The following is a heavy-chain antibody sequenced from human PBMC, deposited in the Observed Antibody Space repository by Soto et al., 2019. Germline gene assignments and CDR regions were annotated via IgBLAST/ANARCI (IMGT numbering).Heavy chain of an antibody. Sequence: SETLSRPCTLSGGSINNYCCNWLRQPAGKGLEWIGRIDTSGSTNYNPSLKSRVTMSVDTSKQEFYLKLSPVTAADTALYYCARGGQDCWSGAFEYCGRGALVTVSS. V-gene: IGHV4-4*07. CDR3: ARGGQDCWSGAFEY. J-gene: IGHJ4*02. D-gene: IGHD3-3*01. CDR2: IDTSGST. CDR1: GGSINNYC.